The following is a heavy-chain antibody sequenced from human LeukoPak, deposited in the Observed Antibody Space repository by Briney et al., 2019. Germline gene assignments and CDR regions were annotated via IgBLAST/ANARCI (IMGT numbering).Heavy chain of an antibody. Sequence: SETLSLTCTVSGGSITSSSSYWGWVRPPPGQGPECIGRIYYSGLTHDNPSLKRRVSISVDPAKNHFSLKVTSVTAADTAVYYCASGTFDDYGDYDRGDYFDHWGQGTLVTVSS. CDR3: ASGTFDDYGDYDRGDYFDH. J-gene: IGHJ4*02. V-gene: IGHV4-39*02. CDR2: IYYSGLT. D-gene: IGHD4-17*01. CDR1: GGSITSSSSY.